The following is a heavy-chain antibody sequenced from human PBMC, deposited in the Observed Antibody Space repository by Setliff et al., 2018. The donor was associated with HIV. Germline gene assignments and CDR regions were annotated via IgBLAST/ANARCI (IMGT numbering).Heavy chain of an antibody. D-gene: IGHD6-13*01. CDR1: AASIGSGHSY. Sequence: SETLSLTCTVSAASIGSGHSYWSWIRQHPGKGLEWIGNIYYNGSSYHNPSLKSRVTISVDTSKNPCSLNLRSVNDADKAVYYCARTISLFPGIAAAQPWSYYYYMNVWGKGTTVTVAS. J-gene: IGHJ6*03. CDR3: ARTISLFPGIAAAQPWSYYYYMNV. CDR2: IYYNGSS. V-gene: IGHV4-31*03.